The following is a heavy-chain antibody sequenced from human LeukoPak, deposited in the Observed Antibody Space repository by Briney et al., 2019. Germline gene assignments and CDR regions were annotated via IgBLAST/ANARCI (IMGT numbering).Heavy chain of an antibody. CDR2: IIPIFGTA. V-gene: IGHV1-69*06. CDR1: GGTFSSYA. D-gene: IGHD2-21*02. Sequence: GSSVKVTCKSSGGTFSSYAISWVRQAPGQGLEWMGGIIPIFGTANYAQKFQGRVTITADKSTTTAYKELSSLRSEDTAVYYRARAGVHEVTYLSMDVWGKGTTVTVSS. CDR3: ARAGVHEVTYLSMDV. J-gene: IGHJ6*03.